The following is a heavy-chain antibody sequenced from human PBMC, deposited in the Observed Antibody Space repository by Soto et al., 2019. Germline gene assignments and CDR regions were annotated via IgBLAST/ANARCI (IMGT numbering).Heavy chain of an antibody. D-gene: IGHD6-19*01. Sequence: GASVKVSCKASGYTFTSYGISWVRQAPGQGLEWMGWISAYNGNTNYAQKLQGRVTMTTDTSTSTAYMELRSLRSDDTAVYYCARDAGIAVAGTPDIWGQGTMVTVSS. J-gene: IGHJ3*02. CDR3: ARDAGIAVAGTPDI. CDR2: ISAYNGNT. CDR1: GYTFTSYG. V-gene: IGHV1-18*01.